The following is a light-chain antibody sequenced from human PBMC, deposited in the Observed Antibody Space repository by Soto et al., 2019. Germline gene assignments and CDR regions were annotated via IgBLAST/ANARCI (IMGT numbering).Light chain of an antibody. CDR3: QQYNNWPFIT. CDR2: GAS. Sequence: EIVMTQSPSTLSVSPGERATLSCRASQSVNINLAWYQQKPGQAPRLLIYGASTRATGIPARFSGSGSGTEFTLTISSLQSEDFAVYYCQQYNNWPFITFGQGTRLEIK. J-gene: IGKJ5*01. CDR1: QSVNIN. V-gene: IGKV3-15*01.